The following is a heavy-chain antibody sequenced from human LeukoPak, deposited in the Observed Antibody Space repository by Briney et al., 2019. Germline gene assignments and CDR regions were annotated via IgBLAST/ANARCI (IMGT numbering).Heavy chain of an antibody. D-gene: IGHD3-10*01. J-gene: IGHJ3*02. CDR1: GYSISSGYY. Sequence: SETLSLTCTVSGYSISSGYYWGWIRQPPGKGLEWIGSIYHSGSTYYNPSLKSRVTISVDTSKNQFSLKLSSVTAADTAVYYCARLWMRAFDIWGQGTMVTVSS. CDR3: ARLWMRAFDI. CDR2: IYHSGST. V-gene: IGHV4-38-2*02.